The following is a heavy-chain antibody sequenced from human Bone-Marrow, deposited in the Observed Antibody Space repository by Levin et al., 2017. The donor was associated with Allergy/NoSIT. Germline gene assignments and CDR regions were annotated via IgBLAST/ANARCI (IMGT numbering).Heavy chain of an antibody. CDR1: GGSVSIISYY. D-gene: IGHD2-15*01. Sequence: PSETLSLTCAVSGGSVSIISYYWSWIRQPPGKGLEWIGYIYYTGSTNYDPSLQSRLSMSVDTSKNHFSLNLSSVTTADTDVYYCARGRVADDAFDIWGRGTLVTVSS. CDR2: IYYTGST. CDR3: ARGRVADDAFDI. V-gene: IGHV4-61*01. J-gene: IGHJ3*02.